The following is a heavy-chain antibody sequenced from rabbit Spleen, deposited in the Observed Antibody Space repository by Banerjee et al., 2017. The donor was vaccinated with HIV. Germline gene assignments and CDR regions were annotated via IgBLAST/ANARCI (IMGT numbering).Heavy chain of an antibody. J-gene: IGHJ6*01. CDR3: ARDTSSSFSSYGMDL. Sequence: QEQLVESGGDLVKPGASLTLTCIASGVSFSGTDYMCRVRQAPGKGLEWIACINAVTGKAVYASWAKGRFTFSKTSSTTVTLQMTRLTAADTATYFCARDTSSSFSSYGMDLWGPGTLVTVS. CDR2: INAVTGKA. CDR1: GVSFSGTDY. D-gene: IGHD1-1*01. V-gene: IGHV1S45*01.